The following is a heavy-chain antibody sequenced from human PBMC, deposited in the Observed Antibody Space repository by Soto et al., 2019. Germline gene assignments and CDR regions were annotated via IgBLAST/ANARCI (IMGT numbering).Heavy chain of an antibody. Sequence: QVQLVQSGAEVKRPGASVKVSCKTSGYTFTNIHWVRQAPGQRLEWMGWINAGNGDTKYSQNFQGRVTITADKSTSTAYMELSSLRSEDTAVYYCAIFIAVASNVDYWGQGTLVTVSS. CDR2: INAGNGDT. V-gene: IGHV1-3*01. CDR1: GYTFTN. CDR3: AIFIAVASNVDY. D-gene: IGHD6-19*01. J-gene: IGHJ4*02.